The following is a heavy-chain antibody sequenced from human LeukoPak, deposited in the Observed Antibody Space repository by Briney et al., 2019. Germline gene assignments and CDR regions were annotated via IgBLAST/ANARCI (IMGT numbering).Heavy chain of an antibody. Sequence: PSETLSLTCTVSGGSFSKYYWSWIRQPPGKGLEWIGSIYHSGTTYYNPSLKSRVTISVDTSKNQFSLKLNSVTAADTAVYYCARDGSGSGSPFDYWGQGTLVTVSS. D-gene: IGHD3-22*01. J-gene: IGHJ4*02. CDR2: IYHSGTT. V-gene: IGHV4-38-2*02. CDR1: GGSFSKYY. CDR3: ARDGSGSGSPFDY.